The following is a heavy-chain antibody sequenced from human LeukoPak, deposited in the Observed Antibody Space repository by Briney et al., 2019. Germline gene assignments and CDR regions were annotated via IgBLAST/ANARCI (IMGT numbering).Heavy chain of an antibody. CDR3: AKRGSGFFDAFDI. D-gene: IGHD3-10*01. CDR1: GFTFDDYA. CDR2: ISWNSGSI. Sequence: GGSLRLSCAASGFTFDDYAMHWVRQAPGKGLEWVSGISWNSGSIGYADSAKGRFTISRDNAKNSLYLQMNSLRAEDMALYYCAKRGSGFFDAFDIWGQGTMVTVSS. J-gene: IGHJ3*02. V-gene: IGHV3-9*03.